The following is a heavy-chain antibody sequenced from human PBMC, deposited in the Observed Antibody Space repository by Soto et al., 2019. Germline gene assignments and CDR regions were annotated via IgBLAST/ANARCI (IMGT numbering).Heavy chain of an antibody. CDR1: GGTFSSYA. V-gene: IGHV1-69*06. Sequence: SVKVSCKASGGTFSSYAISWVRQAPGQGLEWMGGIIPIFGTANYAQKFQGRVTITADKSTSTAYMELSSLRSEDTAVYYCARSDLYSSSWDYWGQGTLVTVSS. J-gene: IGHJ4*02. CDR3: ARSDLYSSSWDY. CDR2: IIPIFGTA. D-gene: IGHD6-13*01.